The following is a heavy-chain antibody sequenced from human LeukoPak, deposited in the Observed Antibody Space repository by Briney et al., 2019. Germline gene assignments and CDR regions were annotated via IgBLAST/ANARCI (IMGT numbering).Heavy chain of an antibody. J-gene: IGHJ4*02. CDR2: ISGSGGNT. CDR1: GFTFSTYT. V-gene: IGHV3-23*01. CDR3: AKAAFSRTSYFDY. Sequence: GGSLRLSXAASGFTFSTYTMSWVRQAPGKGLEWVSAISGSGGNTYYADSVKGRFTISRDNSKNKLYLQMDSLRADDTAVYYCAKAAFSRTSYFDYWGQGTLVTASS. D-gene: IGHD3-3*02.